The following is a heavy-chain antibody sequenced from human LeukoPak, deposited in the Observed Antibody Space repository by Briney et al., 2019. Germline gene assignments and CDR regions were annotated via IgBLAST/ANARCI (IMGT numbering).Heavy chain of an antibody. Sequence: GGSLRLSCAASGFTFSSYSMNWVRQAPGKGLEWVSSISSSSSYIYYADSVKGRFTISRDNAKNSLYLQMNSLRAEDTAVYYCARANYDSSGYYDNWFDPWGQGTLVTVSS. J-gene: IGHJ5*02. CDR1: GFTFSSYS. CDR3: ARANYDSSGYYDNWFDP. CDR2: ISSSSSYI. V-gene: IGHV3-21*01. D-gene: IGHD3-22*01.